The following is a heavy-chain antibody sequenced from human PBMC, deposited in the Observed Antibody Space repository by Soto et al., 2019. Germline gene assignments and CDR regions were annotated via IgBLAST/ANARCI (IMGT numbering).Heavy chain of an antibody. CDR1: GFTFSSYA. CDR2: IIGSGGST. V-gene: IGHV3-23*01. Sequence: XGSLRLSCAASGFTFSSYAMSWVRQAPGKGLEWVSAIIGSGGSTYYADSVKGRFTISKDNSKNTLYLQMNSLGAEDTAVYYCARKGRPLTIDYWGQGTLVTVSS. J-gene: IGHJ4*02. D-gene: IGHD4-4*01. CDR3: ARKGRPLTIDY.